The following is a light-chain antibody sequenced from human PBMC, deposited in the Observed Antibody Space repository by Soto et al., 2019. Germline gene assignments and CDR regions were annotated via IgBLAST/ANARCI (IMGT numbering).Light chain of an antibody. J-gene: IGKJ5*01. CDR3: QQYYSTPIT. Sequence: DIVMTQSPDSLAVSLGERATINCKSSQSVLYNSNNKNYLAWYQQKPGQPPKLLIYWASTRESGVPDRFSGGGSGSDFTLTISSLQAEDVAVYYCQQYYSTPITFGQGTRLEIK. V-gene: IGKV4-1*01. CDR2: WAS. CDR1: QSVLYNSNNKNY.